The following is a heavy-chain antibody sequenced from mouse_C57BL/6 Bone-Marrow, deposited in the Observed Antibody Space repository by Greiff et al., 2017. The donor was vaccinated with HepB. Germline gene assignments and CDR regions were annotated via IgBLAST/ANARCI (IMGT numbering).Heavy chain of an antibody. J-gene: IGHJ2*01. CDR3: ARGYGSPY. V-gene: IGHV1-26*01. D-gene: IGHD1-1*01. CDR1: GYTFTDYY. Sequence: EVQLQQSGPELVKPGASVKISCKASGYTFTDYYMNWVKQSHGKSLEWIGDINPNNGGTSYNQKFKGKATLTVDKSSSTAYLELRSLTSEDSAVYYGARGYGSPYWGQGTTLTVSS. CDR2: INPNNGGT.